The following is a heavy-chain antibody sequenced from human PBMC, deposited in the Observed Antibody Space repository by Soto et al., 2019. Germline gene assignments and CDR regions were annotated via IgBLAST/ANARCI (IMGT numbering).Heavy chain of an antibody. CDR3: AKVGVGATPSVSFDI. V-gene: IGHV4-59*01. CDR1: GGFISTYY. D-gene: IGHD1-26*01. J-gene: IGHJ3*02. CDR2: IYYSGST. Sequence: QVQLQESGPGLVKPSETLSLTCTVSGGFISTYYWSWIRQPPGKGLEWIGYIYYSGSTNYNPSLKSRVTISVDTSKNQFSLNLSSVTAADTAVYYCAKVGVGATPSVSFDIWGQGTMVTVSS.